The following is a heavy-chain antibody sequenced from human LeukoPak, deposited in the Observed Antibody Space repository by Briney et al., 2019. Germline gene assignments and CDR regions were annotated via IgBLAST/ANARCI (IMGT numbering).Heavy chain of an antibody. V-gene: IGHV1-2*02. CDR2: INPNSGGT. D-gene: IGHD3-22*01. CDR1: GYTFTGYY. CDR3: ARGHSLVVITYYYYMDV. Sequence: ASVKVSCKASGYTFTGYYMHWVRQAPGQGLEWMGWINPNSGGTNYAQKFQGRVTMTRNTSISTAYMELSSLRSEDTAVYYCARGHSLVVITYYYYMDVWGKGTTVTVSS. J-gene: IGHJ6*03.